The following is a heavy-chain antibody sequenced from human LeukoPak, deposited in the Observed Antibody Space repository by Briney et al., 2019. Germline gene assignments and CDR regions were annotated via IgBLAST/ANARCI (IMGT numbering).Heavy chain of an antibody. V-gene: IGHV1-18*01. D-gene: IGHD2/OR15-2a*01. CDR1: GGTFSIND. CDR2: IRHDSGDK. J-gene: IGHJ4*02. CDR3: ARDRGGKGSSIFY. Sequence: GASVKVSCKASGGTFSINDMNWVRQAPGKGLEWMGGIRHDSGDKNSAQRFQDRVTITTDTSTTTAYMELRSLRFDATAVYYCARDRGGKGSSIFYWGQGSLVTVSS.